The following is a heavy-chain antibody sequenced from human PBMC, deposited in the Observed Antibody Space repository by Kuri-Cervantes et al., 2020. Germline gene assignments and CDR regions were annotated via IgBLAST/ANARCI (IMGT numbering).Heavy chain of an antibody. CDR3: ARSPRYDSSGYRDYFDY. V-gene: IGHV3-30-3*01. CDR1: GFTFSSSG. J-gene: IGHJ4*02. CDR2: ISYDGSHK. Sequence: GGSLRLSCAASGFTFSSSGMHWVRQAPGKGLEWVAVISYDGSHKYYADSVKGRFTISRDNAKNSLYLQMNSLRAEDTAVYYCARSPRYDSSGYRDYFDYWGQGTLVTVSS. D-gene: IGHD3-22*01.